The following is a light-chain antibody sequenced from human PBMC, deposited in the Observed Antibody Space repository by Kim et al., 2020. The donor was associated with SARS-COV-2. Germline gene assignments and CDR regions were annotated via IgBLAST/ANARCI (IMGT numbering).Light chain of an antibody. CDR2: QDS. Sequence: SYELTQQPSVSVSPGQTASITCSGDKLGDKYACWYQQKPGQSPVLVIYQDSKRPSGIPERFSGSNSGNTATLTISGTQAMDEADYYCQAWDSSSHVVFGGGTQLTVL. CDR1: KLGDKY. J-gene: IGLJ2*01. CDR3: QAWDSSSHVV. V-gene: IGLV3-1*01.